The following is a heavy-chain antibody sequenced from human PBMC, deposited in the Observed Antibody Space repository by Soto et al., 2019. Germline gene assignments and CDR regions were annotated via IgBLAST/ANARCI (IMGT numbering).Heavy chain of an antibody. V-gene: IGHV3-30*18. D-gene: IGHD2-2*01. J-gene: IGHJ6*02. CDR2: ISYDGSNK. CDR3: AKDLYQLLDYYYYVMDV. CDR1: GFTFSSYG. Sequence: QVQLVESGGGVVQPGRSLRLSCAASGFTFSSYGMHWVRQAPGKGLEWVAVISYDGSNKYYADSVKGRFTISRDNSKNTLYLQMNSLRAEDTAVYYCAKDLYQLLDYYYYVMDVWGQGTTVTVSS.